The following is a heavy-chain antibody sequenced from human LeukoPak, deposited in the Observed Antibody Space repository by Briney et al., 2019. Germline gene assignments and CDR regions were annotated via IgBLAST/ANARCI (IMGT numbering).Heavy chain of an antibody. CDR2: IYYSGST. CDR3: ARDDGYSSGLGGY. CDR1: GGSISSYY. Sequence: SETLSLTCTVSGGSISSYYWSWIRQPPGKGLEWIGYIYYSGSTNYNPSLKSRVTISVDTSKNQFSLKLSSVTAADTAVYYCARDDGYSSGLGGYWGQGTPVTVSS. D-gene: IGHD6-19*01. V-gene: IGHV4-59*01. J-gene: IGHJ4*02.